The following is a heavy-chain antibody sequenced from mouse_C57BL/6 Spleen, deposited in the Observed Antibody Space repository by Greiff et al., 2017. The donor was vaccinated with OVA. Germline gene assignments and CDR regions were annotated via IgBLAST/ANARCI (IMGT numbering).Heavy chain of an antibody. V-gene: IGHV1-59*01. CDR3: ARSPDGYYGYFDV. CDR1: GYTFTSYW. J-gene: IGHJ1*03. CDR2: IDPSDSYT. D-gene: IGHD2-3*01. Sequence: VQLQQPGAELVRPGTSVKLSCKASGYTFTSYWMHWVKQRPGQGLEWIGVIDPSDSYTNYNQKFKGKATLTVDTSSSTAYTQLSSLTSEDSAVYYCARSPDGYYGYFDVWGTGTTVTVSS.